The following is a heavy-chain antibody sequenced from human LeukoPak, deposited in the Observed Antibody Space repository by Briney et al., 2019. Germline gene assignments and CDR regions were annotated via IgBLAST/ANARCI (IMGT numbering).Heavy chain of an antibody. V-gene: IGHV4-61*02. CDR2: IYTSGST. Sequence: SETLSLTCTVSGGSIRGGIYYWSWIRQPAGKGLEWIGRIYTSGSTNYNPSLKSRVTISVDTSKNQFSLKLSSVTAADTAVYYCARHYYGSGTGYYFDYWGQGTLVTVSS. CDR3: ARHYYGSGTGYYFDY. CDR1: GGSIRGGIYY. J-gene: IGHJ4*02. D-gene: IGHD3-10*01.